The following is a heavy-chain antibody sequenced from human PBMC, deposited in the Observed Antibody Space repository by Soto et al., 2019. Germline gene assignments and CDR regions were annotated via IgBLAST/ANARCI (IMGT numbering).Heavy chain of an antibody. CDR3: ARGDYSNGSRWFDP. CDR1: GGSISSGGYS. J-gene: IGHJ5*02. D-gene: IGHD4-4*01. Sequence: KPSETLSLTCAVSGGSISSGGYSWSWIRQPPGKGLEWIGYIYHSGSTYYNPSLKSRVTISVDRSKNQFSLKLSSVTAADTAVYYCARGDYSNGSRWFDPWGQGTLVTVSS. V-gene: IGHV4-30-2*01. CDR2: IYHSGST.